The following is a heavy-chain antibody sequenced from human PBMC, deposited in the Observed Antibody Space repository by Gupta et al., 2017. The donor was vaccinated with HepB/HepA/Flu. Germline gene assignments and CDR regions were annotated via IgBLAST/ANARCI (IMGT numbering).Heavy chain of an antibody. CDR3: AKYHFSGSYYDFDY. J-gene: IGHJ4*02. CDR1: GFTFTNYA. V-gene: IGHV3-23*01. CDR2: ISGGGSTT. D-gene: IGHD3-10*01. Sequence: EVHLLESGGTLVQPGGSLRLSCAAAGFTFTNYATSWVRQAPGQGLQWVSSISGGGSTTFYAISVKGRFTISRDNSKNTLYLQMNSLRAEDTAVYYCAKYHFSGSYYDFDYWGQGTLVTVSS.